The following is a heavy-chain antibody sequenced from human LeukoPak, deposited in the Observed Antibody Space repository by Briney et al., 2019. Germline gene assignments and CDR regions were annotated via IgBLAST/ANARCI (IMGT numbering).Heavy chain of an antibody. D-gene: IGHD3-16*01. J-gene: IGHJ5*02. V-gene: IGHV4-59*02. Sequence: SETLSLTCTVSGGSVSSYYWSWIRQPPGKGLEWIGYIHNTGSTNFNPSLKSRVTISLDTSKNQFSLKLSSVTAADTAVYYCPRGPYSDIRWFDPCGQGTLVTVSS. CDR2: IHNTGST. CDR1: GGSVSSYY. CDR3: PRGPYSDIRWFDP.